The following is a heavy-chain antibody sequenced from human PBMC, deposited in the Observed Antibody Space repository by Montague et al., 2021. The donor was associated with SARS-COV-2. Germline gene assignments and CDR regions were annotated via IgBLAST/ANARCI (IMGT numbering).Heavy chain of an antibody. Sequence: SETLSLTCTVYGGSISGSCYCWGWIRQPPGKGLEWVGSLYCSGSTYYTPYLRSRVTISVYTSKNQLSLNLVSVTAADTAVCYCASLVETYYYYYGMDVWGQGTTVTVSS. CDR3: ASLVETYYYYYGMDV. CDR2: LYCSGST. V-gene: IGHV4-39*01. J-gene: IGHJ6*02. D-gene: IGHD3-16*01. CDR1: GGSISGSCYC.